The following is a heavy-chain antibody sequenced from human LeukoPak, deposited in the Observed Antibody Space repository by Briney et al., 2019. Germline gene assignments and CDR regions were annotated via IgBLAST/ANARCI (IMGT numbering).Heavy chain of an antibody. Sequence: PGGSLRLSCAASGFTFSSYGMHWVRQAPGKGQEGVAVIWYDGSNKYYADSVKGRFTISRDNSKNTLYLQMNSLRAEDTAVYYCARERGSGWYYFDYWGQGTLVTVSS. CDR3: ARERGSGWYYFDY. V-gene: IGHV3-33*01. D-gene: IGHD6-19*01. CDR1: GFTFSSYG. J-gene: IGHJ4*02. CDR2: IWYDGSNK.